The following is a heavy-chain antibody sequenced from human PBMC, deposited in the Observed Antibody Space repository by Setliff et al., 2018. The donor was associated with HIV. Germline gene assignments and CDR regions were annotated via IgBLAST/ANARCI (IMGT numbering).Heavy chain of an antibody. J-gene: IGHJ6*02. Sequence: SETLSLTCAVSGFSISSGFFWGWVRQPPGKGLEWIGSIYQSGTTYYNPALKSRVTISVDTSKNQFSLRLTSVTAADTAVYYCARDLRITLFGGDVYHYYGMDVWGQGTTVTVSS. D-gene: IGHD3-3*01. CDR2: IYQSGTT. CDR1: GFSISSGFF. V-gene: IGHV4-38-2*02. CDR3: ARDLRITLFGGDVYHYYGMDV.